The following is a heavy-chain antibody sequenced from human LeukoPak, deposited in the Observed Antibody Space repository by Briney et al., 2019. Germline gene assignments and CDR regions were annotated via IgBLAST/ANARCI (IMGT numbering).Heavy chain of an antibody. Sequence: ASVKVSCKASGYTFTDYYMHWVRQAPGQGLEWMGWINPNSGGTNYISKFQGRVTMTRDTSITTAFMELSRLRSDDTAVYYCARDSADGQQLVYFNYWGQGTLVTVSS. CDR3: ARDSADGQQLVYFNY. J-gene: IGHJ4*02. V-gene: IGHV1-2*02. CDR1: GYTFTDYY. CDR2: INPNSGGT. D-gene: IGHD6-13*01.